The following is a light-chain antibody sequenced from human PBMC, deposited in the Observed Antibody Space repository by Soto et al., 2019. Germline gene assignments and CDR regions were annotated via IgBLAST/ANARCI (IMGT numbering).Light chain of an antibody. Sequence: DIQMTQSLSSLSASVGDRVTITCRASRSIGNYLNWYQQKPESAPKLLIYLTSSLQSGVPSRFSGSGSGTDFTLTISSLQPEDFATYYCQQSYSTPYSFGQGTKLEIK. V-gene: IGKV1-39*01. J-gene: IGKJ2*01. CDR2: LTS. CDR3: QQSYSTPYS. CDR1: RSIGNY.